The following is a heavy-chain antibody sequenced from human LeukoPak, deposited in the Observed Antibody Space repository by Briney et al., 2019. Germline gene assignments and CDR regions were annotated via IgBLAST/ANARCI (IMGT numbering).Heavy chain of an antibody. V-gene: IGHV3-23*01. Sequence: GGSLGLSCTASGFTFSSYTMSWVRQAPGEGLEWLSAINGRGITYYAGSVKGRFTISRDNSENTLYLQMNSLTVDDTAVYFCAKERQTGDYFTSDYWGQGTLVTVSS. CDR2: INGRGIT. CDR3: AKERQTGDYFTSDY. J-gene: IGHJ4*02. CDR1: GFTFSSYT. D-gene: IGHD4-17*01.